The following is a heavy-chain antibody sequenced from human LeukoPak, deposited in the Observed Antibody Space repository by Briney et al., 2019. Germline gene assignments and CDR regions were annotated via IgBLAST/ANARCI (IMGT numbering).Heavy chain of an antibody. CDR2: ISTSGGST. CDR3: AKNGHGSGSYYPRTKYYFDY. CDR1: GFTFSSYA. D-gene: IGHD3-10*01. V-gene: IGHV3-23*01. J-gene: IGHJ4*02. Sequence: GGSLRLSCAASGFTFSSYAMNWVRQAPGKGLEWVATISTSGGSTYYADFVKGRFTISRDNSKNTLYLQMNSLRAEDTAVYCAKNGHGSGSYYPRTKYYFDYWGQGTLVTVSS.